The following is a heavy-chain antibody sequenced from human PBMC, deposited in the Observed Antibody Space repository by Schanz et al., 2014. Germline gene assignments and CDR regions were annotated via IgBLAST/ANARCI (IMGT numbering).Heavy chain of an antibody. CDR1: GFTFSTYA. CDR3: ASPSGYSDYGTYFDF. Sequence: VQLVESGGGVVQPGGSLRLSCAASGFTFSTYAMSWVRQAPGKGLEWVSAISGSGGSTYYADSVKGRFTISRDNSRNTLYLQMNSLRTEDTAVYYCASPSGYSDYGTYFDFWGQGTLVTVSS. D-gene: IGHD5-12*01. V-gene: IGHV3-23*04. CDR2: ISGSGGST. J-gene: IGHJ4*02.